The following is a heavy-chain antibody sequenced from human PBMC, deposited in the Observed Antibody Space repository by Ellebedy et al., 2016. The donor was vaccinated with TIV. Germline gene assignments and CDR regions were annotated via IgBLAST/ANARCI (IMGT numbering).Heavy chain of an antibody. J-gene: IGHJ4*02. CDR1: GGSFSGYY. V-gene: IGHV4-34*01. D-gene: IGHD6-6*01. Sequence: SETLSLTXAVYGGSFSGYYWSWIRQPPGKGLEWIGEINHSGSTNYNPSLKSRVTISVDTSKNQFSLKLSSVTAADTAVYYCARGRGIVRLYSSSDDYWGQGTLVTVSS. CDR2: INHSGST. CDR3: ARGRGIVRLYSSSDDY.